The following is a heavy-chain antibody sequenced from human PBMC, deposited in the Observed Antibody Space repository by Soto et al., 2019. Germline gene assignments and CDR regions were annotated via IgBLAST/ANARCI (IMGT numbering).Heavy chain of an antibody. V-gene: IGHV4-31*03. J-gene: IGHJ4*02. CDR2: IYYSGST. CDR1: GGSISSGGYY. D-gene: IGHD3-3*01. Sequence: QVQLQESGPGLVKPSQTLSLTCTVSGGSISSGGYYWSWIRQHPGKGLEWIGYIYYSGSTYYNPSLKSRVTISVDASKNQFSLELSSVTAADTAVYYCARAGDYYFWSGGRGLDWGQGTLVTVSS. CDR3: ARAGDYYFWSGGRGLD.